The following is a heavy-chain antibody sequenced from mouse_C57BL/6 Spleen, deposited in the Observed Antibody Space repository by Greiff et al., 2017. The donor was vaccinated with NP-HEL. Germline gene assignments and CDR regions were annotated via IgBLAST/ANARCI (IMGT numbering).Heavy chain of an antibody. J-gene: IGHJ2*01. CDR1: GYTFTDYN. D-gene: IGHD2-4*01. CDR2: INPKNGGT. V-gene: IGHV1-22*01. CDR3: ARGSCDYDVLCFDY. Sequence: EVQLQQSGPELVKPGASVKMSCKASGYTFTDYNMHWVKQSPGKSLEWIGYINPKNGGTSYNQKFKGKATLTVNKSSSTAYVELRSLTSEDSAVEYCARGSCDYDVLCFDYWGQGTTLTVSS.